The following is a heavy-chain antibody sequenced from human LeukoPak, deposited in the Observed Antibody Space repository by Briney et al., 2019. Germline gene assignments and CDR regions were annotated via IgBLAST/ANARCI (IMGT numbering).Heavy chain of an antibody. J-gene: IGHJ3*02. V-gene: IGHV3-21*01. CDR3: ARDGGYFDWSTDAFDI. Sequence: GGSLRLSCAASGFTFSNYDMNWVRLAPGKGLEWVSSISSSSSYIYYADSVKGRFTISRDDAKNSLYLQMNSLRAEDTAVYYCARDGGYFDWSTDAFDIWGQGTMVTVSS. CDR1: GFTFSNYD. D-gene: IGHD3-9*01. CDR2: ISSSSSYI.